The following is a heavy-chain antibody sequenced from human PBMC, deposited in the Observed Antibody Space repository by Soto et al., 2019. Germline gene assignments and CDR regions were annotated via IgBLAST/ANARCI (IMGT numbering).Heavy chain of an antibody. CDR3: TTDAANSDDRGNYYEGAY. D-gene: IGHD3-22*01. CDR2: IKGKSDGGVV. J-gene: IGHJ4*02. V-gene: IGHV3-15*07. Sequence: EVQLVESGGGLVQPGGSLRLSCAASGFTFPAAWMHWVHQTPGKGLEWVGRIKGKSDGGVVDYAAPLRGRFTVSRDDSTDTLYLQMNSLKIEATGVYYFTTDAANSDDRGNYYEGAYWGQGTLVTVAS. CDR1: GFTFPAAW.